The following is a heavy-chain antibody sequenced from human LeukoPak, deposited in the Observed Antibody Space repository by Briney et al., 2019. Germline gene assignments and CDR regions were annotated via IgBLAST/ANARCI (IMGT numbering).Heavy chain of an antibody. CDR3: ARTNYRVVVPAAIDY. CDR1: GFTFRNYW. V-gene: IGHV3-7*01. D-gene: IGHD2-2*01. J-gene: IGHJ4*02. Sequence: GGSLRLSCAASGFTFRNYWMSWVRQAPGKGLEWVANIKQDGSEKYYVDSVKGRFTISRDNAKNSLYLQMNSLRAEDTAVYYCARTNYRVVVPAAIDYWGQGTLVTVSS. CDR2: IKQDGSEK.